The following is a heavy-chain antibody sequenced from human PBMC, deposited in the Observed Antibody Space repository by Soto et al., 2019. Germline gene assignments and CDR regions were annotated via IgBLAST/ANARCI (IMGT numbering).Heavy chain of an antibody. Sequence: GGSLRLSCAASGFTFSSYSMNWVRLAPGKGLEWVSYISSSSSTIYYADSVKGRFTISRDNAKNSLYLQMNSLRDEDTAVYYCARIIRHYGSGSYPNYYYYYGMDVWGQGTTVTVSS. V-gene: IGHV3-48*02. CDR1: GFTFSSYS. CDR3: ARIIRHYGSGSYPNYYYYYGMDV. CDR2: ISSSSSTI. J-gene: IGHJ6*02. D-gene: IGHD3-10*01.